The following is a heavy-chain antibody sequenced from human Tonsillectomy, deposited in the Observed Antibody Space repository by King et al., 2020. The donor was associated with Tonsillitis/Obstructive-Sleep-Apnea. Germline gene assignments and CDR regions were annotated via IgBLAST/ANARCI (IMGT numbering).Heavy chain of an antibody. J-gene: IGHJ4*02. CDR3: ARDIYSAGVGYFDD. V-gene: IGHV3-33*01. CDR2: IWWDGSNK. Sequence: QLVQSGGGVVQAGTSLRLSCIASGFTFTSYSIHWVRQAPGKGLEWVAVIWWDGSNKYYADSVKGRFSISKDDSKNTVYLKMSSLRAEDTAVYYCARDIYSAGVGYFDDWGQGTLVTVSS. D-gene: IGHD2-8*01. CDR1: GFTFTSYS.